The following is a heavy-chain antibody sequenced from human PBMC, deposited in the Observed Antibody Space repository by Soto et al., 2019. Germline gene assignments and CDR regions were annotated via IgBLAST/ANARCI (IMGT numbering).Heavy chain of an antibody. J-gene: IGHJ5*02. V-gene: IGHV3-48*01. CDR1: GFPFSSYS. CDR2: ISSSSSTI. CDR3: AKDRIQLWFDTSWFDP. Sequence: GGSLRLSCAASGFPFSSYSMNWVRQAPGKGLEWVSYISSSSSTIYYADSVKGRFTISRDNAKNSLYLQMNSLRAEDTAVYYSAKDRIQLWFDTSWFDPWGQGTLVTVSS. D-gene: IGHD5-18*01.